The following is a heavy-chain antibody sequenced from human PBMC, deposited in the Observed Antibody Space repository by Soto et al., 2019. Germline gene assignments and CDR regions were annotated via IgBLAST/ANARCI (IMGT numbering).Heavy chain of an antibody. CDR3: ATRMTTAPY. V-gene: IGHV3-66*01. D-gene: IGHD4-17*01. Sequence: EVRLVQSGGGLVQPGGSLRLSCAASLFIVSDNYISWVRQAPGKGLEWVSLIYSGGGTDYAESVKGRLTISRDNSKNTLYLQRNSLKAEDTGIYYCATRMTTAPYWGQGTVVTVSS. J-gene: IGHJ4*02. CDR2: IYSGGGT. CDR1: LFIVSDNY.